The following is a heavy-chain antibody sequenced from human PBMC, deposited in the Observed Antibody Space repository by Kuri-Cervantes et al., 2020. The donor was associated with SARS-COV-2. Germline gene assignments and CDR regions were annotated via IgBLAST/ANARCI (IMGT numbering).Heavy chain of an antibody. CDR2: IKQDGSEK. CDR3: VRDGDHWNFDY. J-gene: IGHJ4*02. Sequence: GESLKISCAASGFTFSSYWMSWVRQAPGKGLEWVANIKQDGSEKYYVDSVKGRFTLPRDNAKNMLFLQMNSLRAEDTAVYYCVRDGDHWNFDYWGQGTLVTVSS. CDR1: GFTFSSYW. V-gene: IGHV3-7*01. D-gene: IGHD1-1*01.